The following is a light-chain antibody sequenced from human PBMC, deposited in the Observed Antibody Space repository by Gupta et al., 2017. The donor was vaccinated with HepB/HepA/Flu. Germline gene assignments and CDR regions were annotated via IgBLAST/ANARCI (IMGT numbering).Light chain of an antibody. Sequence: SVLMQPLLVFAAPGQKVTISCSGSSSNIGKNYLSWYQELRGTAPKLLIYDNNKRPSVIPDRFSRSKSGTSATLGLTGLQTEDEADYYCGTWDSRLSAVVFGGGTKLTVL. V-gene: IGLV1-51*01. CDR2: DNN. CDR3: GTWDSRLSAVV. J-gene: IGLJ2*01. CDR1: SSNIGKNY.